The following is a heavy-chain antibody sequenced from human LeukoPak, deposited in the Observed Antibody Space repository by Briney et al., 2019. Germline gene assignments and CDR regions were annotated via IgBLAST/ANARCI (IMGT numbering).Heavy chain of an antibody. CDR2: ISYDGTNK. CDR3: AKGEGGDSGWYGDY. Sequence: PGGSLRLSCAASGFTFSNYAMHWVRQAPGKGLEWVAVISYDGTNKYYADSVKGRFTISRDNSKNTLFLQMNSLRPEDTAVYYCAKGEGGDSGWYGDYWGQGTLVTVSS. J-gene: IGHJ4*02. CDR1: GFTFSNYA. D-gene: IGHD6-19*01. V-gene: IGHV3-30*18.